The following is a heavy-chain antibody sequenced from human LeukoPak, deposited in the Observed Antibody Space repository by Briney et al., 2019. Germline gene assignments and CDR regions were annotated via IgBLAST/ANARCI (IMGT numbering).Heavy chain of an antibody. Sequence: GGSLRLSCAASGFSFSGNAMAWVRQAPGKGLEWVSGFGGSGSDTYYADSVKGRFTISRDNSKNTLYLQMNTLRAEDTATYFCAKDRGLYSGVFAFDMWGQGTLVTVSS. J-gene: IGHJ3*02. CDR2: FGGSGSDT. V-gene: IGHV3-23*01. CDR1: GFSFSGNA. D-gene: IGHD1-26*01. CDR3: AKDRGLYSGVFAFDM.